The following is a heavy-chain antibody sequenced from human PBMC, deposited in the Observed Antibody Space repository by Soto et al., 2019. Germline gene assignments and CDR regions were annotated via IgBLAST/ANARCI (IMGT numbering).Heavy chain of an antibody. Sequence: EVDLVESGGGLVQPGGSLRLSCVASGFMFRSYWMSWVRWAPGKGLEWVANLKPDGSEKDSVDSVKGRFTISRDNAKNSVFVQMNSLRAEAATVYYWARVHRGWKVRENYFYYMQVWGTGTKVTVSS. J-gene: IGHJ6*03. D-gene: IGHD3-10*01. CDR3: ARVHRGWKVRENYFYYMQV. V-gene: IGHV3-7*01. CDR1: GFMFRSYW. CDR2: LKPDGSEK.